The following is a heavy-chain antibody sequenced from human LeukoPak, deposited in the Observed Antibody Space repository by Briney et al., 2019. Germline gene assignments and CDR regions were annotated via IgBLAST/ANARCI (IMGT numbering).Heavy chain of an antibody. Sequence: SQTLSLTCAISGDSVSSNSAAWNWIRQSPSRGLEWLGRTYYRSKWYNDYAVSVKSRITINPDTSKNQLSLQLNSVTPEDTAVYYCARVVWQQLVWFRAFDIWGQGTMVTVSS. J-gene: IGHJ3*02. V-gene: IGHV6-1*01. CDR1: GDSVSSNSAA. CDR2: TYYRSKWYN. D-gene: IGHD6-13*01. CDR3: ARVVWQQLVWFRAFDI.